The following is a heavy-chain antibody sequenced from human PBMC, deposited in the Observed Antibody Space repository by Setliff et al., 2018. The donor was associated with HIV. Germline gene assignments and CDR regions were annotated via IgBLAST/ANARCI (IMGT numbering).Heavy chain of an antibody. Sequence: GGSLRLSCAASGFTFSSSAMSWVRQAPGKGLEWVSLIQSSGITYYADSVKGRFTISRDNSKNTLYLQMNSLRVEDMAVYYCAKDDSTRDGYITIFDCWGQGTLVTVSS. J-gene: IGHJ4*02. D-gene: IGHD3-3*01. CDR2: IQSSGIT. CDR1: GFTFSSSA. CDR3: AKDDSTRDGYITIFDC. V-gene: IGHV3-23*01.